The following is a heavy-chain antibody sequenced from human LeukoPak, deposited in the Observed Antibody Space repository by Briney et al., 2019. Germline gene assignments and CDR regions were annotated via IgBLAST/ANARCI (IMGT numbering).Heavy chain of an antibody. CDR1: GYTFTGYY. J-gene: IGHJ5*02. D-gene: IGHD2-2*01. CDR2: INPNSGGT. CDR3: ARGYCSSTSCKPWSGWFDP. Sequence: ASVKVSCKASGYTFTGYYMHWVRQAPGQGLEWMGWINPNSGGTNYAQKFQGRVTMTRDTSISTAHMELSRLRSDDTAVYYCARGYCSSTSCKPWSGWFDPWGQGTLVTVSS. V-gene: IGHV1-2*02.